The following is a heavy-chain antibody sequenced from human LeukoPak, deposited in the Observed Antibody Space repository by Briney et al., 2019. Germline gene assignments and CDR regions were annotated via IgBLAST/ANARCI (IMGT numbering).Heavy chain of an antibody. CDR2: IYASGST. Sequence: MTSETLSLTCTVSGGSITSGTYYWSWIRQPAGKGLEWIGRIYASGSTNYNPSLKSRVTMSVDTSKNQFSLKLSSVTAADTAVYYCARGPTAAAGLNWFDPWGQGTLVTVSS. J-gene: IGHJ5*02. V-gene: IGHV4-61*02. D-gene: IGHD6-13*01. CDR1: GGSITSGTYY. CDR3: ARGPTAAAGLNWFDP.